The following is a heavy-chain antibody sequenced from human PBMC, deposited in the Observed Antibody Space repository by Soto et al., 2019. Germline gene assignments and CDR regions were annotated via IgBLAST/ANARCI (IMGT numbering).Heavy chain of an antibody. J-gene: IGHJ4*02. V-gene: IGHV3-23*01. CDR1: GFTFSEYY. CDR2: ISDSGTST. D-gene: IGHD3-10*01. CDR3: VWTAGVKKYYNGIDH. Sequence: GGSLRLSCVASGFTFSEYYLSWVRQAPGKGLEWISAISDSGTSTYDPDSVKGRFTISRGNTNNTLYLQMNSLRAEDTAIYYCVWTAGVKKYYNGIDHWGQGTPVTVSS.